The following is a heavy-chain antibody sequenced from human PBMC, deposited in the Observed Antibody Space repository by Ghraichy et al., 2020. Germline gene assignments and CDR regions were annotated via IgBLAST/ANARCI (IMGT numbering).Heavy chain of an antibody. CDR2: IYYSGST. Sequence: SETLSLTCTVSGGSISSKNYYWGWIRQPPGKGLEWIGSIYYSGSTYYNPALKSRVTISMDTSENQFSLKLSSVTAADTAVYYCATLYSSRWYIPGVGYFDDWGQGTLVTVSS. J-gene: IGHJ4*02. CDR1: GGSISSKNYY. D-gene: IGHD6-13*01. V-gene: IGHV4-39*01. CDR3: ATLYSSRWYIPGVGYFDD.